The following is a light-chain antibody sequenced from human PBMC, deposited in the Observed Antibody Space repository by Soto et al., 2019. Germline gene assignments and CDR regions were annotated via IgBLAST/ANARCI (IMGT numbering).Light chain of an antibody. CDR1: QSVSSN. Sequence: EIVMTQSPATLSVSPGERATLSCRASQSVSSNLAWYQQKPGQAPRLLIYGASTRATGIPARFSGSGSGTEFTLTISSLQSEDFAVYYCQQYLKWPSITFGQGTRLEIK. V-gene: IGKV3-15*01. J-gene: IGKJ5*01. CDR2: GAS. CDR3: QQYLKWPSIT.